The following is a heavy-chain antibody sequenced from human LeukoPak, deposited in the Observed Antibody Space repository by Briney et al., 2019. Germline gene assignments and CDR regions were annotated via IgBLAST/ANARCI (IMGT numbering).Heavy chain of an antibody. CDR3: ARGSYYDSSGYVDY. J-gene: IGHJ4*02. Sequence: ASVKVSCKASGYTFTSYDINWVRQATGQGLEWVGWMNPNSGNTGYAQKFQGRVTMTRNTSISTAYMELSSLRSEDTAVYYCARGSYYDSSGYVDYWGQGTLVTVSS. CDR1: GYTFTSYD. V-gene: IGHV1-8*01. CDR2: MNPNSGNT. D-gene: IGHD3-22*01.